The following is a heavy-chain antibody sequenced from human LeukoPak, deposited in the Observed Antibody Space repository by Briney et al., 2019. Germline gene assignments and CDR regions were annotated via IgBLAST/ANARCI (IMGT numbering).Heavy chain of an antibody. CDR3: ARDQRFSRGYSYSFDY. CDR1: GGSLSSGDYY. D-gene: IGHD5-18*01. V-gene: IGHV4-30-4*08. J-gene: IGHJ4*02. Sequence: SETLSLTCTVSGGSLSSGDYYWSWIRQPPGKGLEWLGYIYYSGSTYYNPSLKSRVTISVDTSKNQFSLKLSSVTAADTAVYYCARDQRFSRGYSYSFDYWGQGALVTVSS. CDR2: IYYSGST.